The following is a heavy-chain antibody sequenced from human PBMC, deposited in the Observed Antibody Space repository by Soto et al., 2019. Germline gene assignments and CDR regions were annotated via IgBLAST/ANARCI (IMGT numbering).Heavy chain of an antibody. CDR2: IQYSGYS. J-gene: IGHJ6*02. Sequence: QVQLQESGPGLVKPSETLSLTCTVSGGSITNYYCSWFRQPPGKGLEWIGYIQYSGYSAYNLSLKRRVTLSMDTSKTHFSVMSETVTSADTGVYYCARHGFGTLHALVDVWGQGTAVIVSS. V-gene: IGHV4-59*08. CDR1: GGSITNYY. D-gene: IGHD3-10*01. CDR3: ARHGFGTLHALVDV.